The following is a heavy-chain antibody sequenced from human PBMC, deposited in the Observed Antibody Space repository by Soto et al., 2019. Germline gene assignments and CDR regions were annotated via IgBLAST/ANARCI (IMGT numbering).Heavy chain of an antibody. D-gene: IGHD3-3*01. Sequence: SGPTLVNPTQTLTLTCTFSGFSLSTSGMRVSWIRQPPGKALEWLARIDWDDDKFYSTSLKTRLTISKDTSKNQVVLTMTNMDPVDTATYYCARTEARITIFGVAEYGMDVWGQGTTVTVSS. V-gene: IGHV2-70*04. CDR3: ARTEARITIFGVAEYGMDV. J-gene: IGHJ6*02. CDR2: IDWDDDK. CDR1: GFSLSTSGMR.